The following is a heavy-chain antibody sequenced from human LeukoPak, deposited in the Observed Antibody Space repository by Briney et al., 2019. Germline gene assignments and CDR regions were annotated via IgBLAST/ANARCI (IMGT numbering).Heavy chain of an antibody. CDR1: GGTFSSYA. CDR2: IIPIFGTA. D-gene: IGHD1-26*01. CDR3: ARVGGNYEGLIDY. J-gene: IGHJ4*02. Sequence: ASVKVSCKASGGTFSSYAISWVRQAPGQGLEWMGGIIPIFGTANYAQKFQGRVTITADESTSTAYMELSSLRSEDTAVYYCARVGGNYEGLIDYWGQGTLVTVSS. V-gene: IGHV1-69*13.